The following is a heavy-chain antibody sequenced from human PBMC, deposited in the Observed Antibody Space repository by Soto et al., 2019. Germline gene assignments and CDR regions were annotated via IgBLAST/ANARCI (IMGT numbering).Heavy chain of an antibody. J-gene: IGHJ5*02. D-gene: IGHD1-1*01. Sequence: PSETLSLTCTVSGGSISSGGYYWSWIRQHPGKGLEWIGYIYYSGSTYYNPSLKSRVTISVDTSKNQFSLKLSSVTAADTAVYYCARAPDVTKPSNWFDPWGQGTLVTVSS. CDR2: IYYSGST. CDR3: ARAPDVTKPSNWFDP. CDR1: GGSISSGGYY. V-gene: IGHV4-31*03.